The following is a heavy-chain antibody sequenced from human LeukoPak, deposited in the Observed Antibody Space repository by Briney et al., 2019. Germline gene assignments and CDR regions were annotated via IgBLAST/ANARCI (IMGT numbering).Heavy chain of an antibody. D-gene: IGHD6-6*01. J-gene: IGHJ6*02. CDR3: GRGYSSSSGVGMDV. CDR2: IWYDGSNK. V-gene: IGHV3-33*01. CDR1: GFTFSSYG. Sequence: GGSLRLSRAASGFTFSSYGMHWVRQAPGKGLEWVAVIWYDGSNKYYADSVKGRFTISRDNSKNTLYLQMNSLRAEDTAVYYCGRGYSSSSGVGMDVWGQGTTVTVSS.